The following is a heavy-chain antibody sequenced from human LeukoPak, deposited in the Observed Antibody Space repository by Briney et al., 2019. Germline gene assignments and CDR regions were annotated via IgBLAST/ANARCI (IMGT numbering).Heavy chain of an antibody. V-gene: IGHV4-59*01. CDR3: ARGTYYYVSSGYYFDY. J-gene: IGHJ4*02. CDR1: GGSISSYY. Sequence: SETLSLTCTVSGGSISSYYWSWIRQPPGKGLEWIGYIYYSGSTNYNPSLKSRVTISVDTSKNQFSLKLSSVTAADTAVYYCARGTYYYVSSGYYFDYWGQGTLVTVSS. CDR2: IYYSGST. D-gene: IGHD3-22*01.